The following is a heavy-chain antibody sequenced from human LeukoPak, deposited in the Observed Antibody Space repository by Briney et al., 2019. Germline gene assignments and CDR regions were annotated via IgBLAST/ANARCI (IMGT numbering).Heavy chain of an antibody. CDR3: ARVASSTVVTARWFDP. J-gene: IGHJ5*02. Sequence: VASVKVSCKASGYTFTSYGISWVRQAPGQGLEWMGWISAYNGNTNYAQKLQGRVTMTTDTSTSTAYMELRSLRSDDTAVYYCARVASSTVVTARWFDPWGQGTLVTVSS. V-gene: IGHV1-18*01. CDR2: ISAYNGNT. CDR1: GYTFTSYG. D-gene: IGHD4-23*01.